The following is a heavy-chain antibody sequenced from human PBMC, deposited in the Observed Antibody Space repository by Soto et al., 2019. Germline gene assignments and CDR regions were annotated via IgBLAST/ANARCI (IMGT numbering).Heavy chain of an antibody. V-gene: IGHV4-59*01. CDR2: IYYSGST. J-gene: IGHJ4*02. CDR1: GGSISSYY. Sequence: PSETLSLTCTVSGGSISSYYWSWIRQPPGKGLEWIGYIYYSGSTNYNPSLKSRVTISVDTSKNQFSLKLSSVTAEDTAVYYCARDQADDPSYFGYWGQGTLVTVSS. D-gene: IGHD6-25*01. CDR3: ARDQADDPSYFGY.